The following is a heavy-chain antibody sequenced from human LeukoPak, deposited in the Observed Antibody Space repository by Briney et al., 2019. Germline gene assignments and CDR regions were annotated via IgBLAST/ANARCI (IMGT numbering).Heavy chain of an antibody. CDR2: IYHSGST. V-gene: IGHV4-38-2*02. CDR1: GYSISSGYY. J-gene: IGHJ6*03. CDR3: ARDHPDYYYYYMDV. Sequence: SETLSLTCTVSGYSISSGYYWGWIRQPAGKGLEWIGSIYHSGSTYYNPSLKSRVTISVDTSKNQFSLKLSSVTAADTAVYYCARDHPDYYYYYMDVWGKGTTVTVSS.